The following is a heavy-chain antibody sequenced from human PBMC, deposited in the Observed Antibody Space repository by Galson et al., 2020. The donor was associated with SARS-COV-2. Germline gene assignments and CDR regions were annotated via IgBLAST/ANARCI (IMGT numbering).Heavy chain of an antibody. CDR2: ISRTGTTI. V-gene: IGHV3-11*01. CDR3: ARVDRSWTAGLLSEYFDP. D-gene: IGHD6-13*01. Sequence: GESLKISCAASGFTLIDHYMSWVRQAPGKGLEWVSCISRTGTTIYYADSVKGRFTVSRDHTKNSLYLQMNSLRAEDTAVYYCARVDRSWTAGLLSEYFDPWGQGTLVTVSS. J-gene: IGHJ4*02. CDR1: GFTLIDHY.